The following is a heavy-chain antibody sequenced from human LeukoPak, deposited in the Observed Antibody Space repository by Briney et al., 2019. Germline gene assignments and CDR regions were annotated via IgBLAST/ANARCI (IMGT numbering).Heavy chain of an antibody. CDR3: SREENNRSGSEF. Sequence: SETLSLTCTVSGGSISGYYWSWFRQPPGKGWEGIGRIYSSGSINYNPSLKSRLTLSVDTSKNQFSLRLASVTAADTAVYYCSREENNRSGSEFWGQGTLVTVSS. V-gene: IGHV4-4*07. D-gene: IGHD3-22*01. CDR1: GGSISGYY. J-gene: IGHJ4*02. CDR2: IYSSGSI.